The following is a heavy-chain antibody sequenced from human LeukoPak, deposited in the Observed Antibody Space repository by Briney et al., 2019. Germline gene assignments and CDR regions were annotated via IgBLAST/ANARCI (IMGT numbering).Heavy chain of an antibody. V-gene: IGHV4-34*01. D-gene: IGHD3-3*01. CDR3: ARGYITIFGVVISYYYYYMDV. CDR2: INHSGST. CDR1: GGSFSGYY. Sequence: SEALSLTCAVYGGSFSGYYWSWIRQPPGKGLEWIGEINHSGSTNYNPSLKSRVTISVDTSKNQFSLKLSSVTAADTAVYYCARGYITIFGVVISYYYYYMDVWGKGTTVTVSS. J-gene: IGHJ6*03.